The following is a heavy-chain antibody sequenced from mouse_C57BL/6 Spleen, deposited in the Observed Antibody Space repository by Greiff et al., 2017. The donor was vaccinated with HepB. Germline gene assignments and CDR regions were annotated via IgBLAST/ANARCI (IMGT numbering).Heavy chain of an antibody. CDR3: AAQTDYYAMDY. CDR1: GFTFTDYY. J-gene: IGHJ4*01. CDR2: IRNKANGYTT. Sequence: EVKVVESGGGLVQPGGSLSLSCAASGFTFTDYYMSWVRQPPGKALEWLGFIRNKANGYTTEYSASVKGRFTISRDNSQSILYLQMNALRAEDSATYYCAAQTDYYAMDYWGQGTSVTVSS. V-gene: IGHV7-3*01.